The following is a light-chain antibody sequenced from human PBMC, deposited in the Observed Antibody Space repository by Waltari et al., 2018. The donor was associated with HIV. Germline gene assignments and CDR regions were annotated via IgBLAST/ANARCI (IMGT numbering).Light chain of an antibody. CDR1: QEISSW. CDR2: ESS. V-gene: IGKV1-5*03. J-gene: IGKJ1*01. Sequence: DIQMTQSPPTLSALVGDRINITCRTSQEISSWLAWYQQKPQQAPTLLIYESSVLQGGVPSRFSGSGSGTEFTLTITGLQPEDFATYYCQHYDNSWAFGQGTKVEVK. CDR3: QHYDNSWA.